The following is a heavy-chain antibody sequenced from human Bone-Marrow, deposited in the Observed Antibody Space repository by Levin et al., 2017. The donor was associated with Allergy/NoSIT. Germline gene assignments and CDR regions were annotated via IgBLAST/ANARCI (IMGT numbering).Heavy chain of an antibody. CDR1: GFTFSNYA. CDR2: ISGSGSRT. Sequence: GESLKISCAASGFTFSNYAMSWVRQAPGKGLEWVSAISGSGSRTYYADSVEGRFTISRDNSENTLYLQMNSLRAEDTALYYCASPTMLKDYWGQGTLVTVSS. D-gene: IGHD2-8*01. J-gene: IGHJ4*02. CDR3: ASPTMLKDY. V-gene: IGHV3-23*01.